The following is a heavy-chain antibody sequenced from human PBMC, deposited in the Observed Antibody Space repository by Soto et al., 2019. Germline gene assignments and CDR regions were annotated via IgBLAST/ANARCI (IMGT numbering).Heavy chain of an antibody. J-gene: IGHJ5*02. D-gene: IGHD6-19*01. CDR2: IYYSGST. V-gene: IGHV4-59*01. Sequence: SETLSLTCTVSGGSISSYYWSWIRQPPGKGLEWIGYIYYSGSTNYNPSLKSRVTISVDTSKNQFSLKLSSVTAADTAVYYCARAYSSGGYVKYWFAPGGQGTLVPVSS. CDR3: ARAYSSGGYVKYWFAP. CDR1: GGSISSYY.